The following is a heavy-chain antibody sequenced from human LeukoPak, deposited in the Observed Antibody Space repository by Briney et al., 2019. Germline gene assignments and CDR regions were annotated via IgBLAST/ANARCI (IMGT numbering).Heavy chain of an antibody. CDR2: IYYSGST. CDR3: ARRVPNWYYYYYMDV. J-gene: IGHJ6*03. Sequence: SETLSLTCTVSGGSISSSSYYWGWIRQPPGKGLEWIGSIYYSGSTYYNPSLKSRVTISVDTSKNQFSLKLSSVTAADTAVYYCARRVPNWYYYYYMDVWGKGTTVTVSS. D-gene: IGHD1-1*01. CDR1: GGSISSSSYY. V-gene: IGHV4-39*01.